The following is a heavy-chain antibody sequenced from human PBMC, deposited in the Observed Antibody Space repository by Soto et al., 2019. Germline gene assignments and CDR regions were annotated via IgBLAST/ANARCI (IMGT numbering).Heavy chain of an antibody. CDR2: IRRKANSYTT. CDR1: GLIFSDYP. CDR3: AMLGGWSGGSNDMDV. J-gene: IGHJ6*02. D-gene: IGHD6-19*01. Sequence: EVQLVESGGGLVQPGGSLRLSCAASGLIFSDYPMDWVRQAPGKGLEWVGRIRRKANSYTTEYAASGKGRFTISRDDSKNSLYWQMNSLKTEDTAVYYCAMLGGWSGGSNDMDVWGQGTTVTVSS. V-gene: IGHV3-72*01.